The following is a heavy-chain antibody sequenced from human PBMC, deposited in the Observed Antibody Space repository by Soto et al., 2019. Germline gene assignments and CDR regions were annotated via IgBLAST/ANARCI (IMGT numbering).Heavy chain of an antibody. Sequence: SLRLSCAASGFPFSHYWMHWVRQTPGKGLVWVSRINPAGTITNYADSVEGRFTISRDNADSALFLQMNSLSAEDTAIYYCSSDTFGLRDTWGQGTLVTVSS. CDR3: SSDTFGLRDT. CDR1: GFPFSHYW. CDR2: INPAGTIT. J-gene: IGHJ5*02. V-gene: IGHV3-74*01. D-gene: IGHD3-16*01.